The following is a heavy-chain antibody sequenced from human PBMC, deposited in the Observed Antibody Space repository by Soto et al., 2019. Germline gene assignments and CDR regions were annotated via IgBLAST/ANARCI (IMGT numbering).Heavy chain of an antibody. V-gene: IGHV3-48*02. Sequence: EVQLVESGGGLVQPGGSPRLSCAASGFTFSSYSMNWVRQAPGKGLEWVSYISSSSSTIYYADSVKGRFTISRDNAKNSLYLQMNSLRDEDTAVYYCARVAGGAGYYDSRGGYWGQGTLVTVSS. J-gene: IGHJ4*02. CDR1: GFTFSSYS. D-gene: IGHD3-22*01. CDR3: ARVAGGAGYYDSRGGY. CDR2: ISSSSSTI.